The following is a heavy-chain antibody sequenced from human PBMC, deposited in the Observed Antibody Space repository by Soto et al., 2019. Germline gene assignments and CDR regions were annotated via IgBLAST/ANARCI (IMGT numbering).Heavy chain of an antibody. J-gene: IGHJ6*02. D-gene: IGHD3-16*01. CDR1: GYTFIRYG. CDR2: ISPYNDQT. Sequence: QVQLVQSASEVMKPGASVKVSCKASGYTFIRYGITWVRQAPGQRLEWMGWISPYNDQTIYAQKLQGRVTMTADTSTRTGYMQLRSLKSDDTAVYYCARGGYYDNVWGQLSHYGLDVWGQGTSVTVSS. V-gene: IGHV1-18*01. CDR3: ARGGYYDNVWGQLSHYGLDV.